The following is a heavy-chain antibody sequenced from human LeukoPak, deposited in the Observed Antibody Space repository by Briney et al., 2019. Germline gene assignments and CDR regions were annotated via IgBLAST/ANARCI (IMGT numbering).Heavy chain of an antibody. V-gene: IGHV1-2*02. CDR1: GYTFTGYY. Sequence: ASVTVSCKASGYTFTGYYMHWVRQAPGQGLEWMGWINPNSGGTNYAQKFQGRVTMTRDTSISTAYMELSRLRPDDTAVYYCARAYYDILTGYHNPLGYWGQGTLVTVSS. CDR3: ARAYYDILTGYHNPLGY. D-gene: IGHD3-9*01. J-gene: IGHJ4*02. CDR2: INPNSGGT.